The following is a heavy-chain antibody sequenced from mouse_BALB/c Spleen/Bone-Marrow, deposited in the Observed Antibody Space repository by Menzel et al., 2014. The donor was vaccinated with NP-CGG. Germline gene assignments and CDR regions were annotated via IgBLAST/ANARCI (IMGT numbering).Heavy chain of an antibody. V-gene: IGHV1-34*01. CDR2: VNPNNGGT. CDR1: GYSFTGYY. Sequence: EVQRVESGPDLVKPGASVQISCKASGYSFTGYYLHWVKQSQGQSLEWIGCVNPNNGGTGYNQKFKDKAILAVDKASSTAYMELRSLTSEDSAVYYCARLEHYGGYYLDYWGQGTTLTVSS. J-gene: IGHJ2*01. CDR3: ARLEHYGGYYLDY. D-gene: IGHD1-2*01.